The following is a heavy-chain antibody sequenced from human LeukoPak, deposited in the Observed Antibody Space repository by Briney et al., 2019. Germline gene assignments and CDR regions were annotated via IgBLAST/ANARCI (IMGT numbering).Heavy chain of an antibody. Sequence: SVKVSFKASGYTFTSYGISWVRQAPGQGLEWMGGIIPIFGTANYAQKFQGRVTITADESTSTAYMELSSLRSEDTAVYYCAREVPRYCSSTSCSNYGSGRRKYYFDYWGQGTLVTASS. CDR3: AREVPRYCSSTSCSNYGSGRRKYYFDY. D-gene: IGHD2-2*01. J-gene: IGHJ4*02. CDR2: IIPIFGTA. CDR1: GYTFTSYG. V-gene: IGHV1-69*13.